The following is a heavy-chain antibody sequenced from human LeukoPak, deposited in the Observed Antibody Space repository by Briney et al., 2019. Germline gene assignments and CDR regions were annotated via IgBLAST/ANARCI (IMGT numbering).Heavy chain of an antibody. CDR1: GFTFSNAW. CDR3: AKDHRSYYYGSGSSSY. CDR2: ISGSGGST. Sequence: GGSLRLSCAASGFTFSNAWMSWVRQAPGKGLEWVSAISGSGGSTYYADSVKGRFTISRDNSKNTLYLQMNSLRAEDTAVYYCAKDHRSYYYGSGSSSYWGQGTLVTVSS. J-gene: IGHJ4*02. D-gene: IGHD3-10*01. V-gene: IGHV3-23*01.